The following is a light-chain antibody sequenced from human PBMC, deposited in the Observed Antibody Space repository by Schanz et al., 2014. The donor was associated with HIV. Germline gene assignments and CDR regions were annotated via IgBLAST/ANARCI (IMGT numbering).Light chain of an antibody. CDR1: SSDVGVYNY. Sequence: QSALTQPPSASGSPGQSVTISCTGTSSDVGVYNYVSWYQHHPGKAPKLMIYDVSNRPSGISNRFSGSKSAYTASLTISGLQPEDEADYYCSSYTTSSTLVFRGGTKLTVL. CDR3: SSYTTSSTLV. CDR2: DVS. J-gene: IGLJ2*01. V-gene: IGLV2-14*03.